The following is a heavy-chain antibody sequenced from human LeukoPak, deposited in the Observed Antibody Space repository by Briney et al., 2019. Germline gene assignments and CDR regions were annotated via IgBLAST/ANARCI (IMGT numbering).Heavy chain of an antibody. D-gene: IGHD2-2*02. CDR2: IIPIFGTA. V-gene: IGHV1-69*01. Sequence: SVSVSCKASGGTFSSYAISWVRQAPGQGLEWMGGIIPIFGTANYAQKFQGSVTITADESTSTAYMELSSLRSEDTAVYYCARSTYFCSSPSCYTMGGFDYWGQGTLVTVSS. CDR3: ARSTYFCSSPSCYTMGGFDY. J-gene: IGHJ4*02. CDR1: GGTFSSYA.